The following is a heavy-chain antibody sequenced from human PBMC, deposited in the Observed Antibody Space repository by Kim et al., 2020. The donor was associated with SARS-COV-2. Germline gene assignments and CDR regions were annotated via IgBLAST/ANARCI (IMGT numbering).Heavy chain of an antibody. J-gene: IGHJ4*02. Sequence: ADSVTGRFTIARDNSKNTLYLQRNSRRAEDTAVYYCAKEPHLAGTTTFDYWGQGTLVTVSS. D-gene: IGHD1-7*01. V-gene: IGHV3-23*01. CDR3: AKEPHLAGTTTFDY.